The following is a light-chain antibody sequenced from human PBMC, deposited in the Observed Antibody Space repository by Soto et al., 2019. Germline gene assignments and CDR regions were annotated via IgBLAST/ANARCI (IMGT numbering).Light chain of an antibody. CDR2: KAS. CDR3: QHYNSYSEA. V-gene: IGKV1-5*03. J-gene: IGKJ1*01. CDR1: QTISSW. Sequence: DIQMTQSHSTLSGSVGERVTITCRASQTISSWLAWYQQKPGKAPKLLIYKASTLKSGVPSRFSGSGSGTEFTLTISSLQPDDFATYYCQHYNSYSEAFGQGT.